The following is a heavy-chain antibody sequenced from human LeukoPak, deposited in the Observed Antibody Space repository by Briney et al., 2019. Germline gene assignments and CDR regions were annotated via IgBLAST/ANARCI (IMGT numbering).Heavy chain of an antibody. CDR1: GFIFSSYG. D-gene: IGHD5-18*01. V-gene: IGHV3-33*06. J-gene: IGHJ3*02. CDR3: VKSISGGLYSSPPPHAFDI. Sequence: SGGSLRLSCAASGFIFSSYGMHWVRQAPGKGLEWVAVIWYDGSNKYYADSVKGRFSISRDHSKNTLYLQMGSLRAEDTALYYCVKSISGGLYSSPPPHAFDIWGQGTMVTVSS. CDR2: IWYDGSNK.